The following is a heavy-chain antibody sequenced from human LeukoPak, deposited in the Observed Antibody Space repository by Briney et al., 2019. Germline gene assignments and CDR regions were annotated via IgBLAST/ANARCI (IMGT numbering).Heavy chain of an antibody. CDR2: IYNSGST. D-gene: IGHD2-15*01. CDR1: GGSISSYY. Sequence: SETLSLTCTVSGGSISSYYGSWIRQPPGKGLEWIGYIYNSGSTNYNPSLKSRVTISVDTSKKQFSLKLSSVTAADTAVYYCAAQKNGRYYFDYWGQGTLVTVSS. V-gene: IGHV4-4*09. J-gene: IGHJ4*02. CDR3: AAQKNGRYYFDY.